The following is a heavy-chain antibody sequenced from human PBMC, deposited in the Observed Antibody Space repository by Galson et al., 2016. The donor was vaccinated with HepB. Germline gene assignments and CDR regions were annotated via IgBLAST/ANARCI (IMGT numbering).Heavy chain of an antibody. J-gene: IGHJ5*02. CDR2: IYYSGTT. CDR1: GGSISSFY. CDR3: ARDHPYCSGGSCYKPNWFDP. D-gene: IGHD2-15*01. Sequence: SETLSLTCTVSGGSISSFYWSWIRQPPGKGLEWIGHIYYSGTTNYNPSLKSRVTISVDMSKNQFSLNLTSVTAADTAVYYCARDHPYCSGGSCYKPNWFDPWGQGTLVTVSS. V-gene: IGHV4-59*01.